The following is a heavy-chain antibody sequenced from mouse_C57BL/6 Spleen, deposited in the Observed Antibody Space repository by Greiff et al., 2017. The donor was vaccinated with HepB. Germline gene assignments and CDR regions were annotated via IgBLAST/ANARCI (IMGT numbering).Heavy chain of an antibody. V-gene: IGHV5-16*01. CDR1: GFTFSDYY. D-gene: IGHD1-1*01. CDR2: INYDGSST. CDR3: ARDLGHFYYGSFDY. Sequence: EVKLMESEGGLVQPGSSMKLSCTASGFTFSDYYMAWVHQVPEKGLEWVANINYDGSSTYYLDSLKSRFIISRDNAKNILYLQMSSLKSEDTATYYCARDLGHFYYGSFDYWGQGTTLTVSS. J-gene: IGHJ2*01.